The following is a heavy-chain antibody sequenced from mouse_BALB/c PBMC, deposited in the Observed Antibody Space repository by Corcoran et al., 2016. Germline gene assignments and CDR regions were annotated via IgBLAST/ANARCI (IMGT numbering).Heavy chain of an antibody. CDR2: INTYTGEP. CDR1: GYTFTNYG. Sequence: QIQLVQSGPELKKPGETVKISCKASGYTFTNYGMNWVKQAPGKGLKWMGWINTYTGEPTYADDFKGRFAFSLETSASTAYLQLNNLKNEDTATYFCARGNYRAYYYTMDYWGQGTSVTVSS. J-gene: IGHJ4*01. D-gene: IGHD2-14*01. V-gene: IGHV9-3-1*01. CDR3: ARGNYRAYYYTMDY.